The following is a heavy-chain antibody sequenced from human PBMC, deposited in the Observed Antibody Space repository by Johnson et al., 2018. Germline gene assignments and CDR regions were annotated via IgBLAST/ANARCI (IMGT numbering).Heavy chain of an antibody. Sequence: VQLVESGGGLVQPGGSLRLSCAASGFTFSSYGMHWVRQAPGKGLEWVAVLWYDGSNKYYADSVKGRFTISRDNSKNTLYLQINSLRAEDTAVYYCARAESSPHYGMDVWGQGTTVTVSS. CDR2: LWYDGSNK. CDR3: ARAESSPHYGMDV. CDR1: GFTFSSYG. V-gene: IGHV3-33*08. J-gene: IGHJ6*02. D-gene: IGHD6-13*01.